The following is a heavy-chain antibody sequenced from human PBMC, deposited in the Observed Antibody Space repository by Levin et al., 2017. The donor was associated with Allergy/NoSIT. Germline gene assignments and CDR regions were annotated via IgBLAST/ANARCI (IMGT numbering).Heavy chain of an antibody. D-gene: IGHD4-17*01. J-gene: IGHJ3*02. Sequence: SETLSLTCAVYGASFSGYYWSWIRQPPGRGLEWIGEISHRESTTYNPSLKSRVTISLDTSGNQYSLRLDSVTAADTAIYYCAVFSFRYGTFDIWGQGTMVTVSS. CDR3: AVFSFRYGTFDI. V-gene: IGHV4-34*01. CDR2: ISHREST. CDR1: GASFSGYY.